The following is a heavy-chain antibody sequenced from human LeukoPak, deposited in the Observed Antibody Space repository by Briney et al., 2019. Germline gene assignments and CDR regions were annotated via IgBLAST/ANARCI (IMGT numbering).Heavy chain of an antibody. CDR1: GFTFSYYG. D-gene: IGHD3-10*01. CDR3: AKGTGGHYYGSGSRYGNWFDP. Sequence: PGGSLRLSCAASGFTFSYYGMHWVRQSPGKGLEWVAFIWYDGSNKYYADSVKGRFTISRDNSENTLYLQMNSLRAEDTAVYYCAKGTGGHYYGSGSRYGNWFDPWGQGTLVTVSS. V-gene: IGHV3-30*02. CDR2: IWYDGSNK. J-gene: IGHJ5*02.